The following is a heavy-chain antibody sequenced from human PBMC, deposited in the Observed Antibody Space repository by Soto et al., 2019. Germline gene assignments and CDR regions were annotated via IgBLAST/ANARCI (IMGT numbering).Heavy chain of an antibody. V-gene: IGHV3-23*01. CDR2: ISGSGGST. CDR3: AKDLRIAVAGTFDY. CDR1: GFTFSSYA. D-gene: IGHD6-19*01. Sequence: PGGSLRLSCAASGFTFSSYAMSWVRQAPGKGLEWVSAISGSGGSTYYADSVKGRFTISRDNSKNKLYLQMNSLRAEDTAVYYCAKDLRIAVAGTFDYWGQGTLVTVSS. J-gene: IGHJ4*02.